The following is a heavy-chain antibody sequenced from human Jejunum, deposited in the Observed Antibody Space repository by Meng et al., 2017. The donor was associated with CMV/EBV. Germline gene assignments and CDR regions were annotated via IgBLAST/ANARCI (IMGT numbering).Heavy chain of an antibody. CDR3: ARAGDYRFDY. CDR2: INTDGSTT. Sequence: CAASGFTFSSYWMHWVRQAQGKGLVWVSRINTDGSTTNYADSVKGRFTISRDDAKNTLYLQMNSLRAEDTAVYYCARAGDYRFDYWGQGTLVTVYS. D-gene: IGHD4-17*01. V-gene: IGHV3-74*01. J-gene: IGHJ4*02. CDR1: GFTFSSYW.